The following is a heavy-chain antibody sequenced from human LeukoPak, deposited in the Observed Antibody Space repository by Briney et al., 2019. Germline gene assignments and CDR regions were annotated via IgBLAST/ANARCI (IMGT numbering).Heavy chain of an antibody. J-gene: IGHJ4*02. CDR2: IYSGGST. D-gene: IGHD3-10*01. Sequence: QPGGSLRLSCAASGFTVSSNYMSWVRQAPGKGLEWVSVIYSGGSTYYADSVKGRFTISRDNSKNTLYLQMNSLRAEDTAVYYCAKVDYYYGSGSYSFDYWGQGTLVTVSS. CDR1: GFTVSSNY. CDR3: AKVDYYYGSGSYSFDY. V-gene: IGHV3-53*01.